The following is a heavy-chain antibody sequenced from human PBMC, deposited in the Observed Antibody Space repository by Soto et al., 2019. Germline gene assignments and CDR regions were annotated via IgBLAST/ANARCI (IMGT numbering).Heavy chain of an antibody. CDR2: ISYDGSNK. J-gene: IGHJ5*02. Sequence: QVQLVESGGGVVQPGRSLRLSCAASGFTFSSYGMHWVRQAPGKGLEWVAVISYDGSNKYYADSVKGRFTISRDNSKNTLYLQMNSLRAEDTAVYYCAKDHPGVALPFDPWGQGPLVTVSS. CDR1: GFTFSSYG. CDR3: AKDHPGVALPFDP. V-gene: IGHV3-30*18. D-gene: IGHD2-15*01.